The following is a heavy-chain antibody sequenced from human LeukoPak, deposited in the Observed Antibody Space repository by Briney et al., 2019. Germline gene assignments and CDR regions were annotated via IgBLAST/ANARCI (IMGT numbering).Heavy chain of an antibody. CDR1: GFTFSSYG. CDR3: AKDHMTTLDY. Sequence: GGSLRLSCAASGFTFSSYGMHWVRQAPGKGLEWVAFIRYDGSNKYYADSVKGRFTISRDNSKNTLYLQMNSLRAENTAVYYCAKDHMTTLDYWGQGTLVTVSS. CDR2: IRYDGSNK. D-gene: IGHD4-11*01. J-gene: IGHJ4*02. V-gene: IGHV3-30*02.